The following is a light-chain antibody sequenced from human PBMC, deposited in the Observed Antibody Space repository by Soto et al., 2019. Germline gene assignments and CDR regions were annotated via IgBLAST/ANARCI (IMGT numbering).Light chain of an antibody. Sequence: DLQLTQSPSTLSASVGDRVTITCRARQSISTWLAWYQQKPGKSPKLLIFKASSLQSGVPSRFSGSGSGTEFTLTIRSLQPDDFATYYCQQHYSLWTFGQGTKVEIK. CDR1: QSISTW. CDR3: QQHYSLWT. V-gene: IGKV1-5*03. J-gene: IGKJ1*01. CDR2: KAS.